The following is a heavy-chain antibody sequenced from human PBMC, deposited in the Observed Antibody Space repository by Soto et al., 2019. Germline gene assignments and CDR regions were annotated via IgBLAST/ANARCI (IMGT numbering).Heavy chain of an antibody. CDR1: GVTMSCGGYS. CDR3: ARGGGYDPFDF. Sequence: SETLSLTCIVSGVTMSCGGYSWSWTLQSPGKGLGWLGYMSHLETTYYHPSSKSRLSLSIARTRNQFSLSLSSMTAADKAVYYCARGGGYDPFDFWGQGIQVTVSS. J-gene: IGHJ4*02. D-gene: IGHD2-15*01. CDR2: MSHLETT. V-gene: IGHV4-30-2*06.